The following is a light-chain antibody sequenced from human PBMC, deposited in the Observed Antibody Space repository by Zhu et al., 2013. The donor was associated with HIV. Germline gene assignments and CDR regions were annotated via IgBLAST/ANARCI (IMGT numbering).Light chain of an antibody. CDR2: DAS. J-gene: IGKJ4*01. CDR3: QQYNSLPVS. V-gene: IGKV1-33*01. Sequence: DNQMTQSPSSLSASIGDRVTITCQASQDISDYLNWYQQNPGKAPKLLIYDASNLETGVPSRFSGSGSGTVFTFTISSLHPEDVATYYCQQYNSLPVSFGGGTKVEVK. CDR1: QDISDY.